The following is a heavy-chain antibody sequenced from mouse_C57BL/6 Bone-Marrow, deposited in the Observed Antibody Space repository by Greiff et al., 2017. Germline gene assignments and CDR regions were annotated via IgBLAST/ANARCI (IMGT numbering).Heavy chain of an antibody. D-gene: IGHD2-2*01. CDR2: ISDGGSYT. CDR1: GFTFSSYA. J-gene: IGHJ4*01. Sequence: EVMLVESGGGLVKPGGSLKLSCAASGFTFSSYAMSWVRQTPEKRLEWVATISDGGSYTYYPDNVKGRFTISRDNAKNNLYLQMRQLKSEDTAMYYCARDGLEYYAMDYWGQGTSVTVSS. V-gene: IGHV5-4*01. CDR3: ARDGLEYYAMDY.